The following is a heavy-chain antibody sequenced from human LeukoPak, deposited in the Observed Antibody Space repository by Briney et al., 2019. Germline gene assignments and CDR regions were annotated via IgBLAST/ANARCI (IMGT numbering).Heavy chain of an antibody. V-gene: IGHV5-51*01. CDR1: GYSFITYW. CDR2: IYPVESDT. D-gene: IGHD6-19*01. Sequence: GESLKISCKGSGYSFITYWIGWVRQMTRKGLEWMVGIYPVESDTRSNPSFRGLVTISADKSISTAFLQWSSLQASDTAIYYCVRQAVAVSPTHFYKWGQGKLVTVSS. J-gene: IGHJ4*02. CDR3: VRQAVAVSPTHFYK.